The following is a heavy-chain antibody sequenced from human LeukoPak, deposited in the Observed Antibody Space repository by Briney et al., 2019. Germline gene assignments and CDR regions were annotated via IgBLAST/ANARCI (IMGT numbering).Heavy chain of an antibody. CDR3: ARVKPDYYYYMDV. Sequence: ASVKVSCKASRYTFIRYDMSWVRQATGQGLEWMGWMNPNSGNTDYAQKFQGRVTITRNTSISTVYMELSSLRSEDTAVYYCARVKPDYYYYMDVWGKGTTVTVSS. CDR1: RYTFIRYD. V-gene: IGHV1-8*01. J-gene: IGHJ6*03. D-gene: IGHD1-14*01. CDR2: MNPNSGNT.